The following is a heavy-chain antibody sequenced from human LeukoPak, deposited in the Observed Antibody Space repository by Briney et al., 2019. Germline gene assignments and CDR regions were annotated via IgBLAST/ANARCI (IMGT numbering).Heavy chain of an antibody. CDR1: GFTFSSYG. V-gene: IGHV3-30*18. CDR2: ISYDGSNK. CDR3: AKAGYDYFDY. D-gene: IGHD2-2*01. J-gene: IGHJ4*02. Sequence: GGSLRLSCAASGFTFSSYGMHWVRQAPGKGLEWVAVISYDGSNKYYADSVKGRFTISRDNSKNTLYLQMNSLRAEDTVVYYCAKAGYDYFDYWGQGTLVTVSS.